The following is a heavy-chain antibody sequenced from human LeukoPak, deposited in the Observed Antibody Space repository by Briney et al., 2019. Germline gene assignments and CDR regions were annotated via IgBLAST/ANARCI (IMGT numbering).Heavy chain of an antibody. CDR3: ARGRGIAARGEMGLYY. V-gene: IGHV4-34*01. CDR2: INHSGST. D-gene: IGHD6-6*01. CDR1: GGSFSGYY. Sequence: SETLSLTCAVYGGSFSGYYWSWIRQPPGKGPEWIGEINHSGSTNYNPSLKSRVTISVDTSKNQFSLKLSSVTAADTAVYYCARGRGIAARGEMGLYYWGQGTLVTVSS. J-gene: IGHJ4*02.